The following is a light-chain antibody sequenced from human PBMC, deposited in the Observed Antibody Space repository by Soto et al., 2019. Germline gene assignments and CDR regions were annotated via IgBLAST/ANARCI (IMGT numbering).Light chain of an antibody. CDR2: GAS. V-gene: IGKV3-20*01. CDR1: QSVSSSY. Sequence: IGLRQSPGTLSLSPGERAPLSCRAIQSVSSSYLAWYQQKPGQAPRLLIYGASSRATGIPDRFSGSGSGTDFTLTIGRLEPEDFAVYYCQQYGSSPPVTLGGGTNVDIK. CDR3: QQYGSSPPVT. J-gene: IGKJ4*01.